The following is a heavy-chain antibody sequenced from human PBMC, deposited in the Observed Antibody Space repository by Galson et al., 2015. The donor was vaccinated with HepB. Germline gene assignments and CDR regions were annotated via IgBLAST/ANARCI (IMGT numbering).Heavy chain of an antibody. CDR1: GFTFSNFV. D-gene: IGHD3-10*02. CDR3: ARLPTMLSLIDN. V-gene: IGHV3-30*03. CDR2: ISYDGSSK. Sequence: SLRLSCAVSGFTFSNFVIQWVRQTPGKGLEWVAVISYDGSSKHYANSVKGRFTISRDNTNNTVSLHMSSLRGEDTAIYYCARLPTMLSLIDNWGQGTLVTVSS. J-gene: IGHJ4*02.